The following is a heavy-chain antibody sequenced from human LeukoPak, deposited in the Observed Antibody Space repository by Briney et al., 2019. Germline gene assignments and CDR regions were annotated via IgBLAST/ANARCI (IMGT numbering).Heavy chain of an antibody. CDR3: AREVSVSPFDY. J-gene: IGHJ4*02. Sequence: ASVKVSCKASGYAFTSYYMHWVRQAPGQGLEWMGIINPSGGSTSYAQKFRGRVTMTRDTSTSTVYMELSSLRSEDTAVYYCAREVSVSPFDYWGQGTLVTVSS. CDR1: GYAFTSYY. D-gene: IGHD5/OR15-5a*01. V-gene: IGHV1-46*01. CDR2: INPSGGST.